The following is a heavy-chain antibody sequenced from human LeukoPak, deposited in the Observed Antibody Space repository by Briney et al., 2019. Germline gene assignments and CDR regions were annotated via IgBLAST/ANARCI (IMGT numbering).Heavy chain of an antibody. J-gene: IGHJ4*02. V-gene: IGHV3-30-3*01. D-gene: IGHD2-15*01. CDR3: AREDIGYCSGGSCYGIDY. CDR2: ISYDGSNK. CDR1: GFTFSSYA. Sequence: GGSLRLSCAASGFTFSSYAMHWVRQAPGKGLEWVAVISYDGSNKYYADSVKGRFTISRDNSKNTLYLQMNSLRAEDTAVYYCAREDIGYCSGGSCYGIDYWGQGTLVTVSS.